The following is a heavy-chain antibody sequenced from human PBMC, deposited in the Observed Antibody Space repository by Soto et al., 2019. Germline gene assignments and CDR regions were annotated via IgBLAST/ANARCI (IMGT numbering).Heavy chain of an antibody. D-gene: IGHD6-13*01. CDR1: GGTFSSYA. J-gene: IGHJ6*02. V-gene: IGHV1-69*13. CDR3: ARTSKAAAYYYYYGMDV. CDR2: IIPIFGTA. Sequence: SVKVSCKASGGTFSSYAISWVRQAPGQGLEWMGGIIPIFGTANYAQKFQGRVTITADESTSTAYMELSSLRSEDTAVYYCARTSKAAAYYYYYGMDVWGQGTTVTVSS.